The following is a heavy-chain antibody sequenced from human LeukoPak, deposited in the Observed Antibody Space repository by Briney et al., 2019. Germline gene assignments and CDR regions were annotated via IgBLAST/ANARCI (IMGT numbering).Heavy chain of an antibody. Sequence: ASVKVSCKASGYTFINHWMHWVRQAPGQGLEWVGLINPTGTATLYAQKFQGRITLTRDMSATTDYMELSSLASEDTAVYYCARDNSVGDIAWWFDPWGQGTLVTVSS. CDR1: GYTFINHW. J-gene: IGHJ5*02. CDR3: ARDNSVGDIAWWFDP. D-gene: IGHD1-26*01. CDR2: INPTGTAT. V-gene: IGHV1-46*01.